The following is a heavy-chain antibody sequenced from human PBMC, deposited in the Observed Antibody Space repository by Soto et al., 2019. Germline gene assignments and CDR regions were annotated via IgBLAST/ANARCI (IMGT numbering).Heavy chain of an antibody. CDR3: ARAEVDY. CDR2: LTSDGRTP. J-gene: IGHJ4*02. V-gene: IGHV3-74*01. Sequence: LRLSCAASGFTFGKYWMHWVRQAPGKGPEWVSRLTSDGRTPYYADSVKGRFTVSRDNAKNMLYLQMSSLRAEDTAVYYCARAEVDYWGPGTLVTGSS. CDR1: GFTFGKYW.